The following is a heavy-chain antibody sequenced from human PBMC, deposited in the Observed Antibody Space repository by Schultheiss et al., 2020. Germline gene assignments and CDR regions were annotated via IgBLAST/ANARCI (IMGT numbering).Heavy chain of an antibody. V-gene: IGHV1-18*01. Sequence: ASVKVSCKASGYTFDSYGISWVRQAPGQGLEWLGWTSTYNHNLKYAQKFQDRVIMTTDTATNTAYMDLRSLRSDDTAMYYCARDAGEDYYYDVSGYDKREVGFFQNWGQGTLVTVSS. CDR1: GYTFDSYG. CDR2: TSTYNHNL. CDR3: ARDAGEDYYYDVSGYDKREVGFFQN. J-gene: IGHJ1*01. D-gene: IGHD3-22*01.